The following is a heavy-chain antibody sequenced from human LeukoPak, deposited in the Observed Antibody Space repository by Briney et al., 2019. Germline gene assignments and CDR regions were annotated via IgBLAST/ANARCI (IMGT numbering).Heavy chain of an antibody. CDR2: IYYSGST. CDR3: ARAPRWEGSYYYMDV. CDR1: GGSISSSSYY. D-gene: IGHD1-26*01. Sequence: SETLSLTCTVSGGSISSSSYYWGWIRQPPGKGLEWIGSIYYSGSTYYNPSLKSRVTMSVDTSKNQFSLKLSSVTAADTAVYYCARAPRWEGSYYYMDVWGKGTTVTVSS. V-gene: IGHV4-39*07. J-gene: IGHJ6*03.